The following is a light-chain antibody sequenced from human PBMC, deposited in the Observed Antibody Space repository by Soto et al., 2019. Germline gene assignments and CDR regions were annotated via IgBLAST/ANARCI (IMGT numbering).Light chain of an antibody. CDR1: QTIFNW. CDR2: DAS. V-gene: IGKV1-5*01. CDR3: QQYNSYLRP. Sequence: MPQSPSTRSASVGGSVTLACGARQTIFNWLAWYQRKPGRAPNLLIFDASILESGVPSRFSGSGSGTQFTLTISSLQPDDFATYYCQQYNSYLRPFGQGTKVDI. J-gene: IGKJ1*01.